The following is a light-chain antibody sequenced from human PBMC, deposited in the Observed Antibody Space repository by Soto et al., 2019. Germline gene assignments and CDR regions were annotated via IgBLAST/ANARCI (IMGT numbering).Light chain of an antibody. CDR1: QSISSY. V-gene: IGKV1-39*01. CDR2: AAS. CDR3: QHYNSYSEA. J-gene: IGKJ5*01. Sequence: DIQMTQSPSSLSASVGDRVTITCRASQSISSYLNWYQQKPGKAPKLLIYAASSLQSGVPSRFSGSGSGTDFTLTVSRLEPDHFATYYCQHYNSYSEAFGQGTRLEIK.